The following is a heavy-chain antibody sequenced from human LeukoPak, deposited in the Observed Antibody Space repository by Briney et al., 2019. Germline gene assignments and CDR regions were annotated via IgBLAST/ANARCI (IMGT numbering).Heavy chain of an antibody. CDR1: GFTVSSNY. V-gene: IGHV3-66*01. CDR3: ARDQCRLYYYYNGMDV. J-gene: IGHJ6*02. CDR2: IYADGST. Sequence: GGSLRLSCAVSGFTVSSNYMRWVRQAPGRGPQWVSLIYADGSTYYADSVKGRFTISRDNSKNTLYLQMNSLRAEDTGVYYCARDQCRLYYYYNGMDVWGQGTPVTVSS. D-gene: IGHD2-2*01.